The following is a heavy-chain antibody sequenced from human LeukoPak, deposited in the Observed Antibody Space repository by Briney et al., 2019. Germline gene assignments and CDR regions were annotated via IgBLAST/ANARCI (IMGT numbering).Heavy chain of an antibody. CDR2: IYTSGST. V-gene: IGHV4-4*09. D-gene: IGHD4-11*01. CDR3: ARFNYEGGYFDY. J-gene: IGHJ4*02. CDR1: GGSINSYY. Sequence: SETLSLTCTVSGGSINSYYWSWIRQPPGKGLEYIGYIYTSGSTNYNPSLKSRVTVSVDTSKNQFPLKLSSVTAADTAVYYCARFNYEGGYFDYWGQGTLVTVSS.